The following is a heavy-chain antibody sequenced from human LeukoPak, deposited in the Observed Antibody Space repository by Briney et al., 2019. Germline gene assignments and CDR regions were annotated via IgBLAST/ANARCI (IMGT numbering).Heavy chain of an antibody. D-gene: IGHD2-2*01. V-gene: IGHV5-51*01. Sequence: ESLKISCKGSGYSFTSYWIGWVRQMPGKGLEWMGIIYPGDSDTRYSPSFQGQVTISADKSISTAYLQWSSLKASDTAMYYCARLGCSSTSCYGPLDYWGQGTLVTVSS. CDR1: GYSFTSYW. J-gene: IGHJ4*02. CDR2: IYPGDSDT. CDR3: ARLGCSSTSCYGPLDY.